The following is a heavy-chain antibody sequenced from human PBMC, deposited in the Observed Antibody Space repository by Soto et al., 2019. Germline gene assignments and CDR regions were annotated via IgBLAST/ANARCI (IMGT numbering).Heavy chain of an antibody. D-gene: IGHD1-1*01. CDR2: IDSDSSST. CDR3: ARDYPGNGIDY. CDR1: GFTFSSYW. Sequence: EVQLVESGGGLVQPGGSLRLSCAASGFTFSSYWMHWVRQAPGKGLVWVSHIDSDSSSTTYADSVKGRFTISRDNAKNTLYLQMNSLRAEDTAVYYCARDYPGNGIDYWGQGTLVTVSS. V-gene: IGHV3-74*01. J-gene: IGHJ4*02.